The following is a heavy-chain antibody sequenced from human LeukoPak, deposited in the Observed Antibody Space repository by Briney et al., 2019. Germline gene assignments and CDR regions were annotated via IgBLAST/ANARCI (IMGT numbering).Heavy chain of an antibody. CDR3: AKGSGINHYHWIDP. J-gene: IGHJ5*02. Sequence: GGSLRLSCAASEFTFSNYAMNWVRQAPGKGLEWVSDISGGGGSTYYADSVKGRFTISRDNSKNTLYLQMDSLRAEDTALYYCAKGSGINHYHWIDPWGQGTLVTVSS. D-gene: IGHD1-14*01. V-gene: IGHV3-23*01. CDR1: EFTFSNYA. CDR2: ISGGGGST.